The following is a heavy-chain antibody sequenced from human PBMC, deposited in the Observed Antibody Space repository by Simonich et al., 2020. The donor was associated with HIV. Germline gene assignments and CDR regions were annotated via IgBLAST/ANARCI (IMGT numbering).Heavy chain of an antibody. CDR2: INHSGST. CDR1: GGSCSGYY. Sequence: QVQLQQWGAGLLKPSETLSLTCAVSGGSCSGYYWSWIRQPPGKGLEWIGEINHSGSTNYNPSLKSRVTISVDTSKNQFSLKLSSVTAADTAVYYCARGFYQRLYYFDYWGQGTLVTVSS. D-gene: IGHD2-2*01. CDR3: ARGFYQRLYYFDY. J-gene: IGHJ4*02. V-gene: IGHV4-34*01.